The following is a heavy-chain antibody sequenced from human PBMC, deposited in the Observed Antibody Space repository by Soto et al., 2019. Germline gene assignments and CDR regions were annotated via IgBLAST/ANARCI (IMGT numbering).Heavy chain of an antibody. V-gene: IGHV3-30*18. CDR2: ISYDGSNK. J-gene: IGHJ4*02. CDR1: GFTFSSYG. D-gene: IGHD1-1*01. CDR3: AKESTRGDGYNCCFDY. Sequence: GGSLRLSCAASGFTFSSYGMHWVRQAPGKGLEWVAVISYDGSNKYYADSVKGRFTISRDNSKNTLYLQMNSLRGEDTAVYYCAKESTRGDGYNCCFDYWGQGTLVTVSS.